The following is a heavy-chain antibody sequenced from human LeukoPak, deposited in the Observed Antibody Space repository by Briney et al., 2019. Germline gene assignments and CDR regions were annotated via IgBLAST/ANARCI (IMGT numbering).Heavy chain of an antibody. CDR3: ARVGKARGTATTIINWFDP. CDR1: GGSISSYY. Sequence: SETLSLTCTVSGGSISSYYWSWIRQPAGKGLEWIGRIYTSGSTNYNPSLKSRVTISVDTSKNQFSLKLSSVTAADTAVYYCARVGKARGTATTIINWFDPWGQGTLVTVSS. D-gene: IGHD3-9*01. V-gene: IGHV4-4*07. CDR2: IYTSGST. J-gene: IGHJ5*02.